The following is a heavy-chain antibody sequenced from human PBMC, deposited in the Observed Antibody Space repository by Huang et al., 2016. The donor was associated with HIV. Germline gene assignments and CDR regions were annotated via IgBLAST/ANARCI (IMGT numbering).Heavy chain of an antibody. CDR3: ARDGPEYSNYLDF. Sequence: QLMEAGGGLVRPGGSLRLSCGVSGFTFDGFWMSWVRKAPGKGLEWVDNINQDGSDAYYVESVRGRFTISRDNSKNSLYLQMNGLTDEDTAVYYCARDGPEYSNYLDFWGPGTLVTV. V-gene: IGHV3-7*01. CDR1: GFTFDGFW. J-gene: IGHJ4*02. D-gene: IGHD4-4*01. CDR2: INQDGSDA.